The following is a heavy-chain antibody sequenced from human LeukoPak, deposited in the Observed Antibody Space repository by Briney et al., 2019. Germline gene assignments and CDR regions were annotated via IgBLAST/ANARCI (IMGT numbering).Heavy chain of an antibody. Sequence: PGGSLRLSCAASGFTFSSYAMSWVRQAPGKGLEWVSAISGSGGSTYYADSVKGRFTISRDNSKNTLYLQMNSLRAEDTAVYYCAKGRRRSSYYYYYGMDVWGQGTTVTVSS. CDR2: ISGSGGST. J-gene: IGHJ6*02. V-gene: IGHV3-23*01. D-gene: IGHD1-26*01. CDR1: GFTFSSYA. CDR3: AKGRRRSSYYYYYGMDV.